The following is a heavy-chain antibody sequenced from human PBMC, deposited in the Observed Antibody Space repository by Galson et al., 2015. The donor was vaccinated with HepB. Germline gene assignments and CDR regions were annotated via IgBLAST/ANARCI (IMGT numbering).Heavy chain of an antibody. CDR1: GASISTYY. Sequence: LSLTCTVSGASISTYYWNWIRQPPGKGLEWIGYIYDSGSTNYNPSLKSRVTISVDTSKNQFSLKMSSVTAADTAVYYCARERKDYSGNFLDAFDIWGQGTMVTVSS. D-gene: IGHD4-23*01. CDR3: ARERKDYSGNFLDAFDI. CDR2: IYDSGST. J-gene: IGHJ3*02. V-gene: IGHV4-59*01.